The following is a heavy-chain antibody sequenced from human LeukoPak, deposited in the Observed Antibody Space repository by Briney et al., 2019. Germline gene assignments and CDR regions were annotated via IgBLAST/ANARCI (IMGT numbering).Heavy chain of an antibody. CDR2: THYRSKWYN. V-gene: IGHV6-1*01. CDR3: ARDRLYDSSGYYLGDFDY. J-gene: IGHJ4*02. CDR1: GDSVSSNSAA. D-gene: IGHD3-22*01. Sequence: SQTLSLTCAISGDSVSSNSAAWNWIRQSPSRGLEWLGRTHYRSKWYNDYAVSVKSRITINPDTSKNQFSLQLNSVTPEDTAVYYCARDRLYDSSGYYLGDFDYWGQGTLVTVSS.